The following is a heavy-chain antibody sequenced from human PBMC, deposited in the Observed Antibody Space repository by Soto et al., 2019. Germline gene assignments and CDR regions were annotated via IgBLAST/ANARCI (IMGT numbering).Heavy chain of an antibody. Sequence: QITLNESGPTVVKPAETLTLTCTFSGFSLTTSGAGVGWIRQSPGKAPEGLALIYWDDDKRYSASLKSRLTITKDTSKNQVVLTMASVDPADTATYYCAHRILRTVFGLVTTTAIYFDFWGQGTPVVVSS. V-gene: IGHV2-5*02. J-gene: IGHJ4*02. CDR2: IYWDDDK. CDR3: AHRILRTVFGLVTTTAIYFDF. D-gene: IGHD3-3*01. CDR1: GFSLTTSGAG.